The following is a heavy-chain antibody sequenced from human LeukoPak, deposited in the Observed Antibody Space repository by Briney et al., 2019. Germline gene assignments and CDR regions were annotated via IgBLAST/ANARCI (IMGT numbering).Heavy chain of an antibody. CDR3: ARDGVVVPAAMYNYYHGMDV. Sequence: SETLSLTCAVSGGSISSSNWWSWVRQPPGKGLEWIGEIYHSGSTNYNPSLKSRVTISVDKSKNQFSLKLSSVTAADTAVYYCARDGVVVPAAMYNYYHGMDVWGQGTTVTVSS. V-gene: IGHV4-4*02. J-gene: IGHJ6*02. CDR2: IYHSGST. D-gene: IGHD2-2*01. CDR1: GGSISSSNW.